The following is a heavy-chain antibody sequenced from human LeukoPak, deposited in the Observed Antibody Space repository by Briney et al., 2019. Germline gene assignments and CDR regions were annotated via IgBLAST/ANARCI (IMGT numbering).Heavy chain of an antibody. CDR3: ARLYCSGTSCYSIDYYYGMDI. V-gene: IGHV3-21*01. CDR2: ISSSSSYI. J-gene: IGHJ6*02. CDR1: GFTFSSYS. Sequence: PGGSLRLSCAASGFTFSSYSMNWVRQAPGKGLEWVSSISSSSSYIYYADSVKGRFTISRDNAKNSLYLQMNSLRAEDTAVYYCARLYCSGTSCYSIDYYYGMDIWGQGTTVTVSS. D-gene: IGHD2-2*01.